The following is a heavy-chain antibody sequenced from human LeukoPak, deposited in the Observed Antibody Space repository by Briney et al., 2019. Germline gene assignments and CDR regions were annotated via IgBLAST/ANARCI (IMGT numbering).Heavy chain of an antibody. CDR2: ISGSGGST. D-gene: IGHD5-24*01. CDR1: GFTFSSYA. CDR3: AKDRTWLQYAEYFQH. V-gene: IGHV3-23*01. Sequence: GGSLRLSCAASGFTFSSYAMSWVRQAPGKGLEWVSAISGSGGSTYYADSVKGRFTISRDNSKNTLYLQMNSLRAEDTAVYYCAKDRTWLQYAEYFQHWGQGTLVTVSS. J-gene: IGHJ1*01.